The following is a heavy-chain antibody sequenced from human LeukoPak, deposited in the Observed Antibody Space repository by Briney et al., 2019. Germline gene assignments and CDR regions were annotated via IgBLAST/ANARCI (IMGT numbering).Heavy chain of an antibody. Sequence: GESLKISCWDSGSSFTSYWIGWVRQMPGKGLEWMGIIYPGDSDTRYSPSFQGQVTISADKSISTAYLQWSSLKASDTAMYYCARRMVRGVSHWFDPWGQGTLVTVSS. J-gene: IGHJ5*02. CDR1: GSSFTSYW. CDR2: IYPGDSDT. D-gene: IGHD3-10*01. V-gene: IGHV5-51*01. CDR3: ARRMVRGVSHWFDP.